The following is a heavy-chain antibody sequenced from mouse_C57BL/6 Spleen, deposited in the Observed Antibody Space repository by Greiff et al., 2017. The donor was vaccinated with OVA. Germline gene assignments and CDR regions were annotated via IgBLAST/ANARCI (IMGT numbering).Heavy chain of an antibody. CDR1: GYTFTSYT. Sequence: VQLQQSGAELARPGASVKMSCKASGYTFTSYTMHWVKQRPGQGLEWIGYINPSSGYTKYNQKFKDKATLTADKSSSTAYMQLSSLTSEDSAVYYCARSAAQATCFAYWGQGTLVTVSA. CDR2: INPSSGYT. J-gene: IGHJ3*01. D-gene: IGHD3-2*02. CDR3: ARSAAQATCFAY. V-gene: IGHV1-4*01.